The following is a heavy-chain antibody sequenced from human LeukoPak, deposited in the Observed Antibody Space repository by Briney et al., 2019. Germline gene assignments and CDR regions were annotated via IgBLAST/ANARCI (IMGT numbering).Heavy chain of an antibody. J-gene: IGHJ4*02. Sequence: PSETLSLTCTVSGGSISSSPYYWVWIRQPQGKGPEWIGTIYYSGSTYYNPSLKSRVTISADTSKNQFSLKLSSVTAADTAVYYCARQDEGYFDYWGQGTLVTVSS. CDR3: ARQDEGYFDY. CDR2: IYYSGST. CDR1: GGSISSSPYY. V-gene: IGHV4-39*01.